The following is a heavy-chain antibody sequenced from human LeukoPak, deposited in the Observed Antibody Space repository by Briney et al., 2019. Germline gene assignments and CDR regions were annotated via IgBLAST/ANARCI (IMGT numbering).Heavy chain of an antibody. Sequence: ASVKVSCKASRGTFSSYAISWVRQAPGQGLEWMGGIIPIFGTANYAQKFQGRVTITADESTSTAYVELSSLRSEDTAVYYCARDARHRYCSSSSCYRGWLDPWGQETPVTVSS. D-gene: IGHD2-2*01. V-gene: IGHV1-69*13. J-gene: IGHJ5*02. CDR2: IIPIFGTA. CDR1: RGTFSSYA. CDR3: ARDARHRYCSSSSCYRGWLDP.